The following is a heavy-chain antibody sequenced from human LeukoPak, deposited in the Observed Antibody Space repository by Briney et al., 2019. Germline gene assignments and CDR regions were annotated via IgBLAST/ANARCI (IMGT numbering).Heavy chain of an antibody. J-gene: IGHJ4*01. CDR2: ISGSGTDI. Sequence: GGSLRLSCEASGFTFSDYYMTWMRQAPGKGLEWVSYISGSGTDILYADSVKGRFTMSRDNAKNSLYLQMNSLRTEDTAVYYCARQGDDYWGHGTLVTVSS. D-gene: IGHD3-16*01. CDR1: GFTFSDYY. CDR3: ARQGDDY. V-gene: IGHV3-11*04.